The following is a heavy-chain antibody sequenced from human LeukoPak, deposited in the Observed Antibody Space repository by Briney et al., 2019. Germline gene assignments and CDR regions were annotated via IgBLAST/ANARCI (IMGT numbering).Heavy chain of an antibody. J-gene: IGHJ4*02. CDR3: ARDFPAGSRAARYYFDY. CDR2: IYTSGST. CDR1: GGSISSYY. D-gene: IGHD1-26*01. Sequence: SETLSLTCTVSGGSISSYYWSWIRQPAGKGLEWSGRIYTSGSTNYNPSLKSRVTMSVDTSKNQFSLKLSSVTAADTAVYYCARDFPAGSRAARYYFDYWGQGTLVTVSS. V-gene: IGHV4-4*07.